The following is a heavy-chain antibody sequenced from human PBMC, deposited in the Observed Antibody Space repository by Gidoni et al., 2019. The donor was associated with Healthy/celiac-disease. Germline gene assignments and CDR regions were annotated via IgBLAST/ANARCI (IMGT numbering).Heavy chain of an antibody. Sequence: QVQLVQSGAEVKKPGASVKVSCKASGYIFTGYYMHWVRQAPGQGLEWLGWINPNSGGTNYAQKFQGRVSMTRDTSISTAYMELSRLRSDNTAVYYWARDYPIESCSSTSCSLYPQLDYYDYMDVWGKGTTVTVSS. V-gene: IGHV1-2*02. D-gene: IGHD2-2*01. CDR3: ARDYPIESCSSTSCSLYPQLDYYDYMDV. CDR1: GYIFTGYY. J-gene: IGHJ6*03. CDR2: INPNSGGT.